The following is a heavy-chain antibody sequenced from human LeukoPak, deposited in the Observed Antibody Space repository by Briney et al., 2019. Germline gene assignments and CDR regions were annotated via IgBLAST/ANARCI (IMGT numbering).Heavy chain of an antibody. CDR2: IYSGGGT. V-gene: IGHV3-66*02. J-gene: IGHJ4*02. Sequence: GGSLRLSCAASGFTVSSNYMSWVRQAPGKGLEWVSVIYSGGGTYYADSVKGRFTISRDNSKNTLYLQMNSLRAEDTAVYYCARSRGIAAAGPPDYWGQGTLVTVSS. CDR1: GFTVSSNY. CDR3: ARSRGIAAAGPPDY. D-gene: IGHD6-13*01.